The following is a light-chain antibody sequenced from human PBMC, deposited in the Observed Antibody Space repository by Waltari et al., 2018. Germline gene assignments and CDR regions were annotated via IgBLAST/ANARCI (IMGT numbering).Light chain of an antibody. CDR2: GAS. V-gene: IGKV3-15*01. Sequence: EIVIPQHPATQSVSPGARSTSSCRASQSVSSNLAWYQQKPGQAPGLLIYGASTRATGIPARFSGSGSGTEFTLNISSLQSEDFAVYYCQQYNNWSWTFGQGTKVEIK. CDR3: QQYNNWSWT. CDR1: QSVSSN. J-gene: IGKJ1*01.